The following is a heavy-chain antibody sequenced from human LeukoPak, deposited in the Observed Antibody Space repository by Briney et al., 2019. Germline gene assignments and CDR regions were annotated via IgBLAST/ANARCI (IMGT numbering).Heavy chain of an antibody. Sequence: GASMKVSCKASGYTFTSYDINWVRQTTGQGVEWMGWMNPNSGNTGHAQKFQGRVTTTRNTSISTAYMEPSSLRSEDTAVYYCARSTGWSQLLYWYYYYGMDVWGQGATVTVSS. D-gene: IGHD2-2*02. CDR3: ARSTGWSQLLYWYYYYGMDV. CDR2: MNPNSGNT. J-gene: IGHJ6*02. CDR1: GYTFTSYD. V-gene: IGHV1-8*01.